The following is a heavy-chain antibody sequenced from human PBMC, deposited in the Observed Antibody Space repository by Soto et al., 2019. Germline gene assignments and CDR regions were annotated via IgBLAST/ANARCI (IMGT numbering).Heavy chain of an antibody. CDR2: ISYDGSHK. Sequence: SGGSLRLSCAASGFTFRSYGMHWVRQAPGKGLEWVTLISYDGSHKYYADSVRGRFTISRDNSKNTLSLLMNSLRVEDTAVYYCAKDYVVLVPTARPIYGMDVWGQGTTVTVSS. J-gene: IGHJ6*02. CDR3: AKDYVVLVPTARPIYGMDV. V-gene: IGHV3-30*18. D-gene: IGHD2-2*01. CDR1: GFTFRSYG.